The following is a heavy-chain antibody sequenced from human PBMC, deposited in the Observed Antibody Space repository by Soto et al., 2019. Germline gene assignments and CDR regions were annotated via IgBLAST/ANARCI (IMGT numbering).Heavy chain of an antibody. CDR2: IWYDGSNK. J-gene: IGHJ4*02. Sequence: QVQLVESGGGVVQPGRSLRLSCAASGFTFSSYGMHWVRQAPGKGLEWVAVIWYDGSNKYYADSVKGRFTISRDNSKNPLYLQMNSLRAEDTAVYYCARDGRDGYNTGYFDYWGPGTLVTVSS. V-gene: IGHV3-33*01. D-gene: IGHD5-12*01. CDR1: GFTFSSYG. CDR3: ARDGRDGYNTGYFDY.